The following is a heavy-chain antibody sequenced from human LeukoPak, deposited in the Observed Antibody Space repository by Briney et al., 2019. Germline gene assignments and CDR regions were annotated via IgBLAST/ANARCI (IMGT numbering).Heavy chain of an antibody. V-gene: IGHV3-48*04. CDR1: GFTFSSYG. CDR3: AELGITMIGGV. D-gene: IGHD3-10*02. Sequence: QSGGSLRLSCAASGFTFSSYGMNWVRQAPGQGLEWVSYISSSGSTIYYADSVKGRFTISRDNAKNSLYLQMNSLRAEDTAVYYCAELGITMIGGVWGKGTTVTISS. CDR2: ISSSGSTI. J-gene: IGHJ6*04.